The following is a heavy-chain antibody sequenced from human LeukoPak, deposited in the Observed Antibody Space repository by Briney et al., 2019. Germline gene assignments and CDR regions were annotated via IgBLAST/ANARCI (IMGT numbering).Heavy chain of an antibody. CDR3: ASELRYFDWLPTSYGMDV. D-gene: IGHD3-9*01. Sequence: GGSLRLSCAASGFTVSSNYMSGVRQAPGKGLEWVSVIYSGGSTYYADSVKGRFTTSRDNSKNTLYLQMNSLRAEDTAVYYCASELRYFDWLPTSYGMDVWGQGTTVTVSS. V-gene: IGHV3-53*01. CDR1: GFTVSSNY. CDR2: IYSGGST. J-gene: IGHJ6*02.